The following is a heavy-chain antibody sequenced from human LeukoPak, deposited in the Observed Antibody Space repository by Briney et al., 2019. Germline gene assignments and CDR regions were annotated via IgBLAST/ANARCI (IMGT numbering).Heavy chain of an antibody. D-gene: IGHD3-16*01. J-gene: IGHJ4*02. CDR1: GFTFSIYR. V-gene: IGHV3-21*05. CDR2: IHISGTHT. CDR3: TKDKIGYGHSYLDD. Sequence: GGSLRLSCEAYGFTFSIYRMNWVRQAPGKGVEWVSYIHISGTHTKYEDPVKGRFSISRDNIKTSLYLQMNSLRVEATALYYCTKDKIGYGHSYLDDWGQGTPVTVSS.